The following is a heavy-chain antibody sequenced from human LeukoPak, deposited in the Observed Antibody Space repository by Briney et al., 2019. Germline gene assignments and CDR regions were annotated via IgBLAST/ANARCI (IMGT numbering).Heavy chain of an antibody. D-gene: IGHD6-13*01. CDR2: IYHSGST. CDR1: GYSISSGYY. CDR3: ARVASSSWITYYYYMDV. Sequence: SETLSLTCTVSGYSISSGYYWGWIRQPPGKGLEWIGSIYHSGSTYYNPSLKSRVTVSVDTSKNQFSLKLSSVTAADTAVYYCARVASSSWITYYYYMDVWGKGTTVTVSS. J-gene: IGHJ6*03. V-gene: IGHV4-38-2*02.